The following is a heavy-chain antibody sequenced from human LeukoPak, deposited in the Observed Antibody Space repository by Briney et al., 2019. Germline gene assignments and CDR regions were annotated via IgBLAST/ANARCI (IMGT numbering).Heavy chain of an antibody. V-gene: IGHV3-13*01. D-gene: IGHD5-18*01. Sequence: RSLRLSWAVATFTFSSYDMHWVRQATGKCLEWVSAIGTAGDTYYPGSVKGRFTISRDNAKNSLYLQMNSLRAENTAVYYCARETKQLWSYYYYYYGMDVWGQGTTVTVSS. J-gene: IGHJ6*02. CDR3: ARETKQLWSYYYYYYGMDV. CDR1: TFTFSSYD. CDR2: IGTAGDT.